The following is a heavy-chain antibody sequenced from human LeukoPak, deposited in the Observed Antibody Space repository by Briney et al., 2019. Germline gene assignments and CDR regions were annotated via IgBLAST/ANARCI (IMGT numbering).Heavy chain of an antibody. D-gene: IGHD3-22*01. CDR1: GGTFSSYA. J-gene: IGHJ3*02. CDR2: IIPIFGIA. CDR3: AREGDSRGPIPEVAFDI. Sequence: SVKVSCKASGGTFSSYAISWVRQAPGQGLEWMGRIIPIFGIANYAQKFQGRVTITADKSTSTAYMELSSLRSEDTAVYYCAREGDSRGPIPEVAFDIWGQGTMVTVSS. V-gene: IGHV1-69*04.